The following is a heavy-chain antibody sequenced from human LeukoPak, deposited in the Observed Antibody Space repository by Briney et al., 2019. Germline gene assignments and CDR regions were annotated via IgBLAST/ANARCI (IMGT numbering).Heavy chain of an antibody. D-gene: IGHD3-22*01. J-gene: IGHJ4*02. CDR3: AREDYYDSGSNDY. CDR2: ISPNNGDT. V-gene: IGHV1-2*02. CDR1: GYTFTGYF. Sequence: ASVKVSCKASGYTFTGYFIHWVRQAPGQGLEWMGWISPNNGDTNYAQKFQGRVTMTRDTSITTAYMELSRLRSDDTAVYYCAREDYYDSGSNDYWGQGTLVTVSS.